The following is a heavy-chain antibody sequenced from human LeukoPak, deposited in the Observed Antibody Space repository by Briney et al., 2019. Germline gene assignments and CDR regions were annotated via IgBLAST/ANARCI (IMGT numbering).Heavy chain of an antibody. V-gene: IGHV3-66*01. Sequence: GGSLSLSCAASGFTVSSNYMSWVRQAPGKGLEWVSVIYSGGSTYYADSVKGRFTISRDNSKNTLYLQMNSLRAEDTAVYYCARESVGAKYYFDYWGQGTLVTVSS. CDR3: ARESVGAKYYFDY. CDR1: GFTVSSNY. CDR2: IYSGGST. D-gene: IGHD1-26*01. J-gene: IGHJ4*02.